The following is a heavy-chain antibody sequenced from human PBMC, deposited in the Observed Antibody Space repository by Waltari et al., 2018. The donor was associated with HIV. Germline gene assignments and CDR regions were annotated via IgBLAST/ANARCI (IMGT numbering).Heavy chain of an antibody. CDR2: MYYSGST. V-gene: IGHV4-39*01. CDR3: ARHRGESVSDAFDM. CDR1: GASISSSSYY. J-gene: IGHJ3*02. Sequence: QLQLPESGPGLVKPSETLSLTCTVSGASISSSSYYWGCIRQPPGKGLEWLGSMYYSGSTYYNPSLKSRVSISVATSKNQFSLKLSSVTAADTAVYYCARHRGESVSDAFDMWGQGTMVTVSS. D-gene: IGHD2-8*01.